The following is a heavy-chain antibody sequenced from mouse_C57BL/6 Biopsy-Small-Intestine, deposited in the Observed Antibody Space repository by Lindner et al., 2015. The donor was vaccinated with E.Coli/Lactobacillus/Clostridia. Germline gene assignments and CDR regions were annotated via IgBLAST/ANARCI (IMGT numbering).Heavy chain of an antibody. Sequence: SVKVSCKASGGTFSSDALIWVRQAPGQGLEWMGGITPMFESGYSTQTFQGRVTITADKSTSTAFMELNSLKSEDTAVYYCARERQWLVRGYYYYGLDVWGQGTTVTVSA. CDR3: ARERQWLVRGYYYYGLDV. D-gene: IGHD2-4*01. CDR2: ITPMFESG. V-gene: IGHV1-81*01. J-gene: IGHJ1*01. CDR1: GGTFSSDA.